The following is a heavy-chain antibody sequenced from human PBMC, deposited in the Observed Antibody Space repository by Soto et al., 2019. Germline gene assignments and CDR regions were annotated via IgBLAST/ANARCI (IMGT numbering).Heavy chain of an antibody. D-gene: IGHD3-16*01. CDR1: GFIFSSYW. Sequence: GGSLRLSCAASGFIFSSYWMHWVRQGPGKGLVWVSRISSDGSSTTYADSVKGRFTISRDNAKNTLYLQMNSLRAEDTALYFCARGPRFNYFDYWGQGTLVTVSS. CDR2: ISSDGSST. J-gene: IGHJ4*02. V-gene: IGHV3-74*01. CDR3: ARGPRFNYFDY.